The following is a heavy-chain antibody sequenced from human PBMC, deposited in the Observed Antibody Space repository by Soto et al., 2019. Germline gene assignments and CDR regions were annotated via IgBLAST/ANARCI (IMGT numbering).Heavy chain of an antibody. J-gene: IGHJ5*02. Sequence: QITLKESGPPLVKPTQTLTLTCTFSGFSLSTSGVGVGWIRQPPGKALEWLALIYWDDDKRYSPSLKSRLTITKDTSKNQVVLTMTNMDPVDTATYYCAHGIRNNYYYAGRFDPWGQGTLVTVSS. D-gene: IGHD3-10*01. CDR1: GFSLSTSGVG. V-gene: IGHV2-5*02. CDR3: AHGIRNNYYYAGRFDP. CDR2: IYWDDDK.